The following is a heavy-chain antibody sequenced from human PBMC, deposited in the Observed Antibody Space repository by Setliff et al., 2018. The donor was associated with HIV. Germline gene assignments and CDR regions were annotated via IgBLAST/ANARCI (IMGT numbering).Heavy chain of an antibody. J-gene: IGHJ4*02. V-gene: IGHV4-4*07. CDR2: IYSAGWT. CDR3: ARSIYGSGSQPLDY. D-gene: IGHD3-10*01. CDR1: GGSITGYW. Sequence: SETLSLTCSVSGGSITGYWWSWIRQPAGKGLEWIGRIYSAGWTIYNPSLESRVTMSVDTSKNQFSLSLSSMTAADTAVYYCARSIYGSGSQPLDYWGQGILVTVS.